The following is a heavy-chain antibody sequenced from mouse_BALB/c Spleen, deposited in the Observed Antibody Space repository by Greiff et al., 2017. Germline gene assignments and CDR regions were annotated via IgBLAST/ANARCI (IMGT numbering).Heavy chain of an antibody. D-gene: IGHD1-1*01. J-gene: IGHJ1*01. CDR3: ARQGGSSYWYFDV. Sequence: DVMLVESGGGLVKPGGSLKLSCAASGFAFSSYDMSWVRQTPEKRLEWVAYISSGGGSTYYPDTVKGRFTISRDNAKNTLYLQMSSLKSEDTAMYYCARQGGSSYWYFDVWGAGTTVTVSS. CDR1: GFAFSSYD. CDR2: ISSGGGST. V-gene: IGHV5-12-1*01.